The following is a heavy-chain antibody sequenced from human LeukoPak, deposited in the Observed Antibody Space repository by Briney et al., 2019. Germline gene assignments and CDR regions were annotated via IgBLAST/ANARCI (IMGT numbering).Heavy chain of an antibody. J-gene: IGHJ5*02. V-gene: IGHV4-34*01. CDR3: ARNYYDSSGGFDP. D-gene: IGHD3-22*01. Sequence: PSETLSLTCTVSGGSISSYYWSWIRQPPGKGLGWIGEINHSGSTNYNPSLKSRVTISVDTSKNQFSLKLSSVTAADTAVYYCARNYYDSSGGFDPWGQGTLVTVSS. CDR1: GGSISSYY. CDR2: INHSGST.